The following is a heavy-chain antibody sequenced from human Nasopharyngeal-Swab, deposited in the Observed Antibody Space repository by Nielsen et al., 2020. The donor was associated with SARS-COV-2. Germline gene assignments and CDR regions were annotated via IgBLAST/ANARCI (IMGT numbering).Heavy chain of an antibody. CDR2: IWYDGSNK. J-gene: IGHJ6*02. D-gene: IGHD3-3*01. Sequence: VRQMPGKGLEWVAVIWYDGSNKYYADSVKGRFTISRDNSKNTLYLQMNSLRAEDTAVYYCARGSDYDFWSGYYYGMDVWGQGTTVTVSS. CDR3: ARGSDYDFWSGYYYGMDV. V-gene: IGHV3-33*01.